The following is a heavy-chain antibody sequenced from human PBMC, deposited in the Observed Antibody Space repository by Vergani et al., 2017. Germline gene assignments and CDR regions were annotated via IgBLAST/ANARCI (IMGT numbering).Heavy chain of an antibody. J-gene: IGHJ4*02. CDR1: GGSFNTYC. Sequence: QVQLEESGPGLVKPSETLSLTCTVSGGSFNTYCWGWVRQPPGKGLEWIGSICYSGSTYYNTSLKSPVTISVDTSRNYFSLKLSSVTAGDTAVYYCARHGIVGGTGANYFDYWGQGALVTVSS. V-gene: IGHV4-39*01. CDR3: ARHGIVGGTGANYFDY. D-gene: IGHD1-26*01. CDR2: ICYSGST.